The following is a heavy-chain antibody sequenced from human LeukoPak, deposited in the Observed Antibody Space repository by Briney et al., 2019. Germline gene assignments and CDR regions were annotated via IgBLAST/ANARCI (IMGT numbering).Heavy chain of an antibody. J-gene: IGHJ4*02. CDR2: IYHSGST. V-gene: IGHV4-30-2*01. CDR1: GGSIRSGGYS. Sequence: SQTLSLTCAVSGGSIRSGGYSWSWIRQPPGQGLEWIGYIYHSGSTYYNPSLKSRVTISVDRSKNQFSLKLSSVTAADTAVYYCARLSGLLAFDYWGQGTLVTVSS. D-gene: IGHD2-15*01. CDR3: ARLSGLLAFDY.